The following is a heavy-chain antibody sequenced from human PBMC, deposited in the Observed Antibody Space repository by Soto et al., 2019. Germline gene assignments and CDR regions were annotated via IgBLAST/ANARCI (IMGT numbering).Heavy chain of an antibody. V-gene: IGHV1-69*04. D-gene: IGHD2-8*01. CDR1: GGTFSSYA. CDR3: ARDQAGYCTNGVCYNWFDP. Sequence: ASVKVSCKASGGTFSSYAISWVRQAPGQGLEWMGRIIPILGIANYAQKFQGRVTITADKSTSTAYMELSSLRSKDTAVYYCARDQAGYCTNGVCYNWFDPWGQGTLVTVSS. CDR2: IIPILGIA. J-gene: IGHJ5*02.